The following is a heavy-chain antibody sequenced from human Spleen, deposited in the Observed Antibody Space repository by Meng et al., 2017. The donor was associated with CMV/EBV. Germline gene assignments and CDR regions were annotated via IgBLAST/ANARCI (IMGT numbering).Heavy chain of an antibody. CDR3: ARDVISIIGVVIRDDTFDI. J-gene: IGHJ3*02. V-gene: IGHV1-18*04. CDR2: ISAYNSNT. CDR1: GYTFTSYS. D-gene: IGHD3-3*01. Sequence: ASVKVSCKASGYTFTSYSVDWVRQAPGQGLEWMGWISAYNSNTNYAQRLQGRLTMTTDTSTSTAYMELRSLRSDDTAMYYCARDVISIIGVVIRDDTFDIWGQGTMVTVSS.